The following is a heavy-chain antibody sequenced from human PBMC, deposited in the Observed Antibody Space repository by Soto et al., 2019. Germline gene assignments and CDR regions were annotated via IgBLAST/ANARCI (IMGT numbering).Heavy chain of an antibody. CDR3: ARADTSFGVVISSGWFDP. CDR2: IIPIFGTA. CDR1: GGTFSSYA. Sequence: QVQLVQSGAEVKKPGSSVKVSCKASGGTFSSYAISWVRQAPGQGLEWMGGIIPIFGTANYAQKFQGRVTITADESTSTDYMELSSLRSEDTAVYYCARADTSFGVVISSGWFDPWGQGTLVTVSA. V-gene: IGHV1-69*01. J-gene: IGHJ5*02. D-gene: IGHD3-3*01.